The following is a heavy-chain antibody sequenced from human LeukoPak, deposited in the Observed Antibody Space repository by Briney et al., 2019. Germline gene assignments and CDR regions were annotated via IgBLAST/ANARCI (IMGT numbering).Heavy chain of an antibody. V-gene: IGHV4-39*01. D-gene: IGHD3-22*01. CDR2: IYYSGST. CDR1: GGSISSSSYY. J-gene: IGHJ4*02. Sequence: SGTLSLTCTVSGGSISSSSYYWGWIRQPPGEGLEWIGSIYYSGSTYYKLSLKSRVTISVETSKNQFSLKLGSVTAADTAVYYCARNWFYNDSRGNHPLYYFDYWGQGTLVTVSS. CDR3: ARNWFYNDSRGNHPLYYFDY.